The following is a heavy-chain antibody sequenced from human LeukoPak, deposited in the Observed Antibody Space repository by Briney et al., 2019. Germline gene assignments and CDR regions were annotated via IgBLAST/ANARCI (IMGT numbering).Heavy chain of an antibody. CDR3: AKVTGDYYDTSGAFDY. CDR2: IWHDGSND. D-gene: IGHD3-22*01. V-gene: IGHV3-33*06. Sequence: GGSLRLSCAASGFIFSSYGMHWVRQAPGKGLEGVARIWHDGSNDDYADSVKGRFTISRDNSKNTLYLQMNSLRAEDTAIYYCAKVTGDYYDTSGAFDYWGQGTLVTVPS. CDR1: GFIFSSYG. J-gene: IGHJ4*02.